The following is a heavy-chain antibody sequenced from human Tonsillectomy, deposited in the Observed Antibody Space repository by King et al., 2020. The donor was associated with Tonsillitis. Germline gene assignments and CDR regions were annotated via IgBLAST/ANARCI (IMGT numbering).Heavy chain of an antibody. CDR2: MSWNCGSI. Sequence: VQLVESGGGLVQPGRSLRLSCAASGFTFEDYAMHWVRQAPGKGLEWVSGMSWNCGSIGYADSVKGRFNISRDNAKNSLYLQMNRLRAEDTALYYCAKGHDSSGYYYIDDAFDIWGQGTMVTVSS. J-gene: IGHJ3*02. D-gene: IGHD3-22*01. CDR1: GFTFEDYA. V-gene: IGHV3-9*01. CDR3: AKGHDSSGYYYIDDAFDI.